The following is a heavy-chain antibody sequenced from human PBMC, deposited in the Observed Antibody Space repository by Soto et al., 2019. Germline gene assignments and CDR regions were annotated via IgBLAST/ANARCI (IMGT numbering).Heavy chain of an antibody. CDR2: INPSGGST. CDR1: GYTFTSYY. Sequence: ASVKVSCKASGYTFTSYYMHWVRQAPGQGLEWMGIINPSGGSTSYAQKFQGRVTMTRDTSTSTVYMELSSLRSEDTAVYYCAGGGDGYNYYYYGMDVWGQGTTVTVSS. D-gene: IGHD5-12*01. V-gene: IGHV1-46*01. CDR3: AGGGDGYNYYYYGMDV. J-gene: IGHJ6*02.